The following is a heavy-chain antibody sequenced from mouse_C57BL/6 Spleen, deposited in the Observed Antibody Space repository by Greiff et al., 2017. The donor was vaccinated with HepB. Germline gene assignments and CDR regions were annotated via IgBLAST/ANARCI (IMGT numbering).Heavy chain of an antibody. CDR2: IHPNSGST. Sequence: QVQQPGAELVKPGASVKLSCKASGYTFTSYWMPWVKQRPGQGLEWIGMIHPNSGSTNYNEKFKSKATLTVDKSSSTAYMQLSSLTSEDSAVYYCARVGATVHWGQGTTLTVSS. CDR1: GYTFTSYW. CDR3: ARVGATVH. J-gene: IGHJ2*01. V-gene: IGHV1-64*01. D-gene: IGHD1-1*01.